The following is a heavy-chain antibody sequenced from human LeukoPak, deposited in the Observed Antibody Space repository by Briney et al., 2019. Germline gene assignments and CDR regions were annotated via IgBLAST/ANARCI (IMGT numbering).Heavy chain of an antibody. J-gene: IGHJ4*02. D-gene: IGHD4-17*01. CDR1: GFTFSRYG. V-gene: IGHV3-48*02. Sequence: GSLRLSCAASGFTFSRYGMHWVRQAPGKGLEWVSYISSRSTTIYYANSVKGRFTISRDNAENSLYLQMNSLRDEDTAVYSCARAEDDDYHPGDYWGQGTLVTVSS. CDR2: ISSRSTTI. CDR3: ARAEDDDYHPGDY.